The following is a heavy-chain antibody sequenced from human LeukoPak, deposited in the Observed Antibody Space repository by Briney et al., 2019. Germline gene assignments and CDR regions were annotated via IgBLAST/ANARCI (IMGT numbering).Heavy chain of an antibody. CDR1: GYTFTNHS. CDR3: ARRSMVQHLDV. V-gene: IGHV7-4-1*02. D-gene: IGHD3-10*01. J-gene: IGHJ6*04. CDR2: INTYTGNP. Sequence: GASVKVSCKASGYTFTNHSINWVRQAPGQGLEYMGWINTYTGNPTYAQAFTGRIVFSLDTSVSTAYLQIRSLKAEDTAVYFCARRSMVQHLDVWGKGTTVTVSS.